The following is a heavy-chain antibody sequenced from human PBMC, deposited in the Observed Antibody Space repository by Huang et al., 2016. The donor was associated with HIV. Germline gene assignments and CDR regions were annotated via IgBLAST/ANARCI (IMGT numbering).Heavy chain of an antibody. J-gene: IGHJ4*02. V-gene: IGHV1-46*03. Sequence: QVQLVQSGAEVKKAGASVKVSCKASGYTFTRYYMHWVRQAPGQGLEWMTSINPRVGSKSYAQEFHGRVTMTRDTSTSTVYMELSSLRSEDTAVYYCARGPGGAAAGYYFDYWGQGTLVTVSS. CDR3: ARGPGGAAAGYYFDY. CDR1: GYTFTRYY. CDR2: INPRVGSK. D-gene: IGHD6-13*01.